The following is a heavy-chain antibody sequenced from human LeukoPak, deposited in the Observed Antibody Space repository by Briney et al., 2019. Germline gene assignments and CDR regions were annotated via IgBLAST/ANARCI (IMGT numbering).Heavy chain of an antibody. CDR3: ARDKMSTVTRAGFDY. D-gene: IGHD4-4*01. J-gene: IGHJ4*02. Sequence: SETLSLTCAVYSGSFSGYYWSWIRQPPGKGLEWIGEINRSGSTNYNPSLKSRVTISGDTSKNQFSLKLSSVTAADTAVYYCARDKMSTVTRAGFDYWGQGTLVTVSS. V-gene: IGHV4-34*01. CDR2: INRSGST. CDR1: SGSFSGYY.